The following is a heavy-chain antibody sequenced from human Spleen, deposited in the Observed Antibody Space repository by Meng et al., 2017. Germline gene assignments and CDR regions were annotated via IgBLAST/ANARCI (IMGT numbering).Heavy chain of an antibody. CDR1: GDTFRKYG. D-gene: IGHD4-17*01. Sequence: HVQLEQYGAQVKTPGSSVKVSCKASGDTFRKYGINWVRQAPGQGLEWMGGIIPRFGTTNHAQKFQGRVTIAADESTATAYLELSSLSSEDTAVYYCARARVTDYGDYVLFDSWGQGDLVTVSS. CDR2: IIPRFGTT. V-gene: IGHV1-69*01. CDR3: ARARVTDYGDYVLFDS. J-gene: IGHJ4*02.